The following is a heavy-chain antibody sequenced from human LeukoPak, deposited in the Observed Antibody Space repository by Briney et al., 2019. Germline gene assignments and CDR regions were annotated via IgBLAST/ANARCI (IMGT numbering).Heavy chain of an antibody. V-gene: IGHV1-8*03. CDR2: MNPNSGNT. Sequence: ASVKVSCKASGYTFTSYDINWVRQATGQGLEWMGWMNPNSGNTGCAQKFQGRVTITRNTSISTAYMELSSLRSEDTAVYYCARSYSSSWYGRNWFDPWGQGTLVTVSS. CDR1: GYTFTSYD. D-gene: IGHD6-13*01. CDR3: ARSYSSSWYGRNWFDP. J-gene: IGHJ5*02.